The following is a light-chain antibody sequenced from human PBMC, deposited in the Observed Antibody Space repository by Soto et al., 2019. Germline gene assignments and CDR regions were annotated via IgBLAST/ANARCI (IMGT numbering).Light chain of an antibody. J-gene: IGLJ1*01. CDR3: ISYTSDDVRYV. CDR2: EVS. V-gene: IGLV2-14*01. CDR1: NSDVGLYDF. Sequence: QSALTQPASESGTPGQSITISCTGSNSDVGLYDFVSWYQHHPGRAPKLIVSEVSHRPSGISNRFSGSKSGNTASLTISGLQSEDEADYYCISYTSDDVRYVFGTGTKLTVL.